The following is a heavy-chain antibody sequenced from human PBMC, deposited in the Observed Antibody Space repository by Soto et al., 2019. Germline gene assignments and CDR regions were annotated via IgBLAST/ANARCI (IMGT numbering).Heavy chain of an antibody. CDR2: IIPLFGTT. Sequence: SVKVSCKASGGTFSSYTIAWVRQAPGQGLEWMGEIIPLFGTTNYVEKFQGRLTITADASTSTAYMELSSLRSEDTAMYYCARDSIAADGTDYWGQGTLVTVSS. CDR3: ARDSIAADGTDY. V-gene: IGHV1-69*13. D-gene: IGHD6-13*01. CDR1: GGTFSSYT. J-gene: IGHJ4*02.